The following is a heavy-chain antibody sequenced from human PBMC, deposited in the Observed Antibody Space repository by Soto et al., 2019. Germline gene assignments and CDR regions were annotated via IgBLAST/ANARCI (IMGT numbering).Heavy chain of an antibody. V-gene: IGHV4-31*03. CDR1: GDSISSGGYY. CDR2: IYYSGST. D-gene: IGHD4-4*01. J-gene: IGHJ4*02. CDR3: AKVTTVTSIDY. Sequence: PSETLSLTCTVSGDSISSGGYYWSWIRQHPGKGLEWIGYIYYSGSTLYNPSLKSRVTISVDTSKKQFSLKLSSVTAADTAVYYCAKVTTVTSIDYWGQGTLVPVSS.